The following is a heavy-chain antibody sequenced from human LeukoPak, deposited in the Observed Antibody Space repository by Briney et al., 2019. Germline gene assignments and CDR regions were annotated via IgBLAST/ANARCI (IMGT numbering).Heavy chain of an antibody. J-gene: IGHJ3*02. CDR1: GYTFTGYY. CDR2: INPSGGST. Sequence: ASVKVSCKASGYTFTGYYMHWVRQAPGQGLEWMGIINPSGGSTSYAQKFQGRVTMTRDTSTSTVYMELSSLRSEDTAVYYCAREVEAGAFDIWGQGTMVTVSS. D-gene: IGHD5-24*01. V-gene: IGHV1-46*01. CDR3: AREVEAGAFDI.